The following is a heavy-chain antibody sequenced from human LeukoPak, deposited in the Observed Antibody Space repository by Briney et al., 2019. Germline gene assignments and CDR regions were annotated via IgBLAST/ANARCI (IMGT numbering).Heavy chain of an antibody. CDR3: AKGHNHDTWNPFDY. V-gene: IGHV3-23*01. CDR2: ISGTGGST. Sequence: PGGSLRLSCAASVFTFSTYAMSWVRQAPGKGLEWVSVISGTGGSTNYADSVKGRFTISRDYSKSTLYVQMNSLRVEDTAVYYCAKGHNHDTWNPFDYWGQGTLVTVSS. CDR1: VFTFSTYA. D-gene: IGHD3-3*01. J-gene: IGHJ4*02.